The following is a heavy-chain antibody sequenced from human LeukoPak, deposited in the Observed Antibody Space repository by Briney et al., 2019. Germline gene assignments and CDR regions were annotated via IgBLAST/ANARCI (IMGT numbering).Heavy chain of an antibody. CDR2: INPNSGDT. V-gene: IGHV1-2*02. J-gene: IGHJ5*02. Sequence: ASVTVSFKASGYTFTDYYLYWVRQAPGQGLEWMGWINPNSGDTNYAQKFQGRVTMTRDTSITTAYMEVSSLRSDDTAVYYCARDDVDYGAWGQGTLVTVSS. D-gene: IGHD4-17*01. CDR3: ARDDVDYGA. CDR1: GYTFTDYY.